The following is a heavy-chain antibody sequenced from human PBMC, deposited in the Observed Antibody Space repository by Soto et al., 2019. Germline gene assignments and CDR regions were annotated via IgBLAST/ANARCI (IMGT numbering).Heavy chain of an antibody. CDR1: GGSFSGYY. CDR3: ARGFIPENY. CDR2: INHSGST. Sequence: SETLSLTCAVYGGSFSGYYWSWIRQPPGKGLEWIGEINHSGSTNYNPSLKSRVTISVDTSKNQFSLNLKFDDAAVYYCARGFIPENYWGQGTRVTVSS. V-gene: IGHV4-34*01. J-gene: IGHJ4*02. D-gene: IGHD2-2*01.